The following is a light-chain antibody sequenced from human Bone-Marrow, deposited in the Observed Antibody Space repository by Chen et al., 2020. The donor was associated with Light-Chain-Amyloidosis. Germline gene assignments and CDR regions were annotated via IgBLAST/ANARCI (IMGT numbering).Light chain of an antibody. Sequence: DIVMTQSPVSLAVSLGERATINCKSSQSVYGSDNRNYLAWYQQKPGQPLKVLFYWASTRESGVPDRFSCSGSGTDFTLTISSRQAEDVAVYYCQQYFSLPITFGQGTRLEIK. V-gene: IGKV4-1*01. J-gene: IGKJ5*01. CDR2: WAS. CDR3: QQYFSLPIT. CDR1: QSVYGSDNRNY.